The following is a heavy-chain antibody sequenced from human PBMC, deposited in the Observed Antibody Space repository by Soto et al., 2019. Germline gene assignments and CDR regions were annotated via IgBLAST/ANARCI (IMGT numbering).Heavy chain of an antibody. CDR1: GYTFTDYH. V-gene: IGHV1-2*04. CDR2: LDPNSGGT. D-gene: IGHD6-6*01. Sequence: AASVKVSCKASGYTFTDYHIHWVRQAPGQGLEWMGWLDPNSGGTNCAQKFQGWVTMTRDTSINTAYMELTRLSSDDTAVYYCAVEYSSSVAALDVWGQGTTVTVSS. CDR3: AVEYSSSVAALDV. J-gene: IGHJ6*02.